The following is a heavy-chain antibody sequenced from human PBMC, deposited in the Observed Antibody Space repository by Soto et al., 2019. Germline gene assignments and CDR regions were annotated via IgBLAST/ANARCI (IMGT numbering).Heavy chain of an antibody. CDR2: ISSSSSTI. V-gene: IGHV3-48*01. Sequence: GGSLRLSCAASGFTFSSYSMNWVRQAPGKGLEWVSYISSSSSTIYYADSVKGRFTISRDNAKNSLYLQMNSLRAEDTAEYYCARSGGSYGSGSYSNRSSVYFGYWGQGTLVTVSS. D-gene: IGHD3-10*01. CDR3: ARSGGSYGSGSYSNRSSVYFGY. J-gene: IGHJ4*02. CDR1: GFTFSSYS.